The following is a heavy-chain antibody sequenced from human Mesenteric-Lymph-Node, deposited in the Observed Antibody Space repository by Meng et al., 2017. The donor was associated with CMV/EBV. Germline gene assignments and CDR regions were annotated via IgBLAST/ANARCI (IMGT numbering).Heavy chain of an antibody. V-gene: IGHV3-74*01. CDR2: INSDGSST. D-gene: IGHD2-2*01. Sequence: GESLKISCAASEFTFSSYWMHWVRQAPGKGLVWVSRINSDGSSTSYADSVKGRFTISRDNAKNTLYLEMNSLRAEDTAVYYCASCSSTSCYGYWGQGTLVTVS. CDR3: ASCSSTSCYGY. J-gene: IGHJ4*02. CDR1: EFTFSSYW.